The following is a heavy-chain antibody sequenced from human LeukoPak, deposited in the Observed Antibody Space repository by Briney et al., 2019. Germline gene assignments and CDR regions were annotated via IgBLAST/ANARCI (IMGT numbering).Heavy chain of an antibody. CDR2: ISPSGGST. V-gene: IGHV1-46*01. Sequence: ASVKVSCKAFGYTFTSNYMHWVRQAPGQGPEWMGVISPSGGSTTYAQKFQGRVTLTRDMSTSTDYLELSSLRSEDTAVYYCATQPISRNTNWFDPWGQGTLVTVSS. D-gene: IGHD2-21*01. J-gene: IGHJ5*02. CDR1: GYTFTSNY. CDR3: ATQPISRNTNWFDP.